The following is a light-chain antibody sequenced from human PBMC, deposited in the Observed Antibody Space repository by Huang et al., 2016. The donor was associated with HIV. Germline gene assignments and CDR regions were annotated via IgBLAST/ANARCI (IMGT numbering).Light chain of an antibody. CDR2: RAA. CDR1: QNVTDS. V-gene: IGKV3-11*01. Sequence: EIVLTQSPATLSLSPGERATLSCRASQNVTDSLAWYRQKPGQAPSLLIYRAANRATGTPARFSGSGSGTEFTLTISSLEPEDFAIYYCQERIQWPRLTFGGGTKVEIK. CDR3: QERIQWPRLT. J-gene: IGKJ4*01.